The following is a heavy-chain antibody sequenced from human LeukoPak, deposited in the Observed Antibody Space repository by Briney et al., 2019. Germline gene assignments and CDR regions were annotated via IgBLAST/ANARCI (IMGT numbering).Heavy chain of an antibody. CDR3: AKDLQITIFGVVPFDY. D-gene: IGHD3-3*01. V-gene: IGHV3-30*18. CDR1: GFTFSSYG. CDR2: ISYDGSNK. Sequence: GRSLRLSCAASGFTFSSYGMHWVRQAPGKGLEWVAVISYDGSNKYYADSVKGRFTISRDNSKNTLYLQMNSLRAEDTAVYYCAKDLQITIFGVVPFDYWGQGTLVTVSS. J-gene: IGHJ4*02.